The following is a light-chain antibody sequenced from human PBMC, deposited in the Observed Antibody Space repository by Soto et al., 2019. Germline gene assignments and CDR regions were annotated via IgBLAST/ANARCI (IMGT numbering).Light chain of an antibody. V-gene: IGKV1-5*01. Sequence: DIQMTQSPSTLSASVGDRVTITCRASQSIGRFLAWYQHQPGKAPKLLIYDASTLESGVPSRFSGTGSGTEFTFSITSLXPEDFGXXXXXXXXXXWXFXXGTKVDIK. CDR3: XXXXXXWX. J-gene: IGKJ1*01. CDR1: QSIGRF. CDR2: DAS.